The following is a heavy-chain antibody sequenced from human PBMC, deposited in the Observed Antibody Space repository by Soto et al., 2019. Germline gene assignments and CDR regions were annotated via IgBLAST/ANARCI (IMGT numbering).Heavy chain of an antibody. J-gene: IGHJ3*02. CDR1: GFSFRNYW. Sequence: DVQLLESGGDLVQPGGSLRLSCVVSGFSFRNYWMHWVRQVPGGGLVWVARRKEDGGFTTYADSVKGRFAISGDTAKNTLYLQMNSLAVDDTGLYYCATVTTGSGAYDIWGQGTVVTVSS. CDR3: ATVTTGSGAYDI. D-gene: IGHD4-17*01. CDR2: RKEDGGFT. V-gene: IGHV3-74*01.